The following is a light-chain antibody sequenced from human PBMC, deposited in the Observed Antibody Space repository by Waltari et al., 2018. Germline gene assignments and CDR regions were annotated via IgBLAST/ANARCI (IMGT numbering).Light chain of an antibody. J-gene: IGKJ2*01. CDR2: GAM. Sequence: EIVLTQSPGTLSLSPGERATLSCRASQSLRVAYLAWYQQKSGQAPRLLIYGAMYRASDIPDRFNGSGSGTDFTLTISRLEPEDFAVYYCQQYDTSPATFGQGTKLEIK. CDR1: QSLRVAY. CDR3: QQYDTSPAT. V-gene: IGKV3-20*01.